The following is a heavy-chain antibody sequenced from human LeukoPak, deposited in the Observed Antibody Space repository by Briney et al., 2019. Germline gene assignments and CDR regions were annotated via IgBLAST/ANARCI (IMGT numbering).Heavy chain of an antibody. Sequence: PSETLSLTCTVSGGALTDSNYYWGWIRQPPGGGLEWIGNIFYNGNTFYNESVKSRVTISVDTSKNQFSLKVSSVTAADTALFYCARYSGSHYAFDIWVEGAMVSVSS. V-gene: IGHV4-39*01. CDR1: GGALTDSNYY. D-gene: IGHD1-26*01. CDR2: IFYNGNT. CDR3: ARYSGSHYAFDI. J-gene: IGHJ3*02.